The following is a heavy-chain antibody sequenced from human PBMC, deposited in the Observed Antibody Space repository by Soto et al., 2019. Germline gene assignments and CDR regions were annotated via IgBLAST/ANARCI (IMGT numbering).Heavy chain of an antibody. J-gene: IGHJ3*02. CDR2: IIPIFGTA. D-gene: IGHD2-21*01. Sequence: HVQLVQSGAEVKKPGSSVNVSCKASGGTFSSYAISWVRQAPGQGLECMGGIIPIFGTANYAQKSQGRVTNAADESTSTVSMGLSSLRSDDTAVYSCAGAGEEIATAGAFDIWGEGTMVTVSS. CDR3: AGAGEEIATAGAFDI. V-gene: IGHV1-69*01. CDR1: GGTFSSYA.